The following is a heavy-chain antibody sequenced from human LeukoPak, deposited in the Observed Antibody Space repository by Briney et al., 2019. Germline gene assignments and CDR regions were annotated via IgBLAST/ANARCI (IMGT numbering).Heavy chain of an antibody. V-gene: IGHV3-74*01. Sequence: PGRSLRLSCAASGFTFSSYWMHWVRQAPGKGLVWVSRINSDGSSTSYADSVKGRFTISRDNAKNTLYLQMNSLRAEDTAVYYCARWGIAAASGVYYYYMDVWGKGTTVTVSS. CDR3: ARWGIAAASGVYYYYMDV. D-gene: IGHD6-13*01. CDR2: INSDGSST. CDR1: GFTFSSYW. J-gene: IGHJ6*03.